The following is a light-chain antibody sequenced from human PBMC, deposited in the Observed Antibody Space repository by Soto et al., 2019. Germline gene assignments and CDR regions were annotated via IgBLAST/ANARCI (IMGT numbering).Light chain of an antibody. CDR2: DAS. J-gene: IGKJ4*02. Sequence: DIQMTQSPSSLSASVGDRVTITCRASQRISRYLNWYQQKPGKAPKLLIYDASSLQSGVPSRFKGSGSGTEFTLPISSLQPEDFSTYYCHRRFSTPLTFGGGTKVEIK. CDR1: QRISRY. V-gene: IGKV1-39*01. CDR3: HRRFSTPLT.